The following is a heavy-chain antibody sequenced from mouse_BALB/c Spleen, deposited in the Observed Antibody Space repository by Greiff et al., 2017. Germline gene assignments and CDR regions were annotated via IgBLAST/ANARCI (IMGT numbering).Heavy chain of an antibody. CDR2: IYPGNSDT. CDR1: GYSFTSYW. V-gene: IGHV1-5*01. Sequence: EVQLQQSGTVLARPGASVKMSCKASGYSFTSYWMHWVKQRPGQGLEWIGAIYPGNSDTSYNQKFKGKAKLTAVTSASTAYMELSSLTNEDSAVYYCTRSGGRLLYYFDYWGQGTTLTVSS. D-gene: IGHD3-2*02. CDR3: TRSGGRLLYYFDY. J-gene: IGHJ2*01.